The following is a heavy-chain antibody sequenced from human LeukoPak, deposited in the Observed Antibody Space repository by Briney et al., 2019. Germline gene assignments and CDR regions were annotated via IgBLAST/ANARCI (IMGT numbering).Heavy chain of an antibody. CDR2: MKQDGSEK. J-gene: IGHJ4*02. CDR3: AREAVYDYVWGSWNSFDY. V-gene: IGHV3-7*01. Sequence: PGGSLRLSCAASGFTFSSYWMSWVRQAPGKGLEWVANMKQDGSEKYYVDSVKGRFTISRDNAKNSLYLQMNSLRAEDTAVYYCAREAVYDYVWGSWNSFDYWGQGTLVTVSS. D-gene: IGHD3-16*01. CDR1: GFTFSSYW.